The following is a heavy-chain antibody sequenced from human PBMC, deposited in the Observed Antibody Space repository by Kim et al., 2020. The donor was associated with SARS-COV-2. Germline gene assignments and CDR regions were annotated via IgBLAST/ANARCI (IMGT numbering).Heavy chain of an antibody. J-gene: IGHJ6*02. CDR1: GYTFTSYD. D-gene: IGHD6-13*01. CDR2: MNPNSGNT. V-gene: IGHV1-8*01. Sequence: ASVKVSCKASGYTFTSYDINWVRQATVQGLEWMGWMNPNSGNTGYAQKFQGRVTMTRNTSISTAYMELSSLRSEDTAVYYCARESYSSSWYGHYYYGMDVWGQGTTVTVSS. CDR3: ARESYSSSWYGHYYYGMDV.